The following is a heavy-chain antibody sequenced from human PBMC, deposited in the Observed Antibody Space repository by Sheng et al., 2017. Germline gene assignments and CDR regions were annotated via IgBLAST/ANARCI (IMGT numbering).Heavy chain of an antibody. CDR2: ISHSGSTI. CDR3: ARDGLLHSYGQGYLDY. Sequence: EVRLVDSGGGLVQPGGSLRLSCAASGFTFNLHEMNWVRQAPGKGLEWVSYISHSGSTILYADSVEGRFTISRDNARNSLSLQMNSLRGEDTAVYYCARDGLLHSYGQGYLDYWGQGALVTVSS. D-gene: IGHD5-18*01. J-gene: IGHJ4*02. CDR1: GFTFNLHE. V-gene: IGHV3-48*03.